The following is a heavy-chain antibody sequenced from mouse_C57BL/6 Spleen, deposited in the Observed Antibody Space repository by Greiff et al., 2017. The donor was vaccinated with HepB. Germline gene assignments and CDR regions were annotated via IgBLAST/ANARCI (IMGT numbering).Heavy chain of an antibody. Sequence: VQLQQPGAELVMPGASVKLSCKASGYTFTSYWMHWVKQRPGQGLEWIGEIDPSDSYTNYNQKFKGKSTLTVDKSSSTAYMQLSSLTSEDSAVYYCARNRHYYGSSWDYWGQGTTLTVSS. CDR2: IDPSDSYT. J-gene: IGHJ2*01. V-gene: IGHV1-69*01. CDR1: GYTFTSYW. CDR3: ARNRHYYGSSWDY. D-gene: IGHD1-1*01.